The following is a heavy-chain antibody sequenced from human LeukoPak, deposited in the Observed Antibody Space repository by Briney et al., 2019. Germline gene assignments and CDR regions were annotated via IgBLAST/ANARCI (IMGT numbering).Heavy chain of an antibody. CDR2: ISGSSTYI. V-gene: IGHV3-21*01. J-gene: IGHJ4*02. D-gene: IGHD1-1*01. CDR3: ARNNEGFDY. Sequence: PGGSLRLSCAASGFTFSACGMNWVRQAPGKGLEWVSSISGSSTYIYYADSVKGRFTISRDNAKNSLYLQMNSLRAEDTAVYYCARNNEGFDYWGQGTLVTVSS. CDR1: GFTFSACG.